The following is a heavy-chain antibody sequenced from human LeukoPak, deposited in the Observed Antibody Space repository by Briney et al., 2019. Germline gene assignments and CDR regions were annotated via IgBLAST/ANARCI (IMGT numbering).Heavy chain of an antibody. V-gene: IGHV1-2*02. CDR2: INPNSGGT. J-gene: IGHJ5*02. Sequence: ASVKVSCKASGYTFTGYYMHWVRQAPGQGLEWMGWINPNSGGTNYAQKFQGRVTMTRNTSISTAYMELSSLRSEDTAVYYCARAPPITMVRGVIIEDNWFDPWGQGTLVTVSS. D-gene: IGHD3-10*01. CDR3: ARAPPITMVRGVIIEDNWFDP. CDR1: GYTFTGYY.